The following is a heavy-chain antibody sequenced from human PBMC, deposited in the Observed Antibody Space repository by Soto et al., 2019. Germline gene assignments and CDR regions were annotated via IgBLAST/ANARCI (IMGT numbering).Heavy chain of an antibody. CDR2: ISGSGGST. J-gene: IGHJ6*03. V-gene: IGHV3-23*01. CDR1: GFTFSSYA. Sequence: GGSLRLSCAASGFTFSSYAMSWVRQAPGKGLEWVSAISGSGGSTYYADSVKGRSTISRDNSKNTLYLQMNSLRAEDTDVYYCAKDGSSSSIYYYYYYMDVWGKGTTVTVSS. D-gene: IGHD6-13*01. CDR3: AKDGSSSSIYYYYYYMDV.